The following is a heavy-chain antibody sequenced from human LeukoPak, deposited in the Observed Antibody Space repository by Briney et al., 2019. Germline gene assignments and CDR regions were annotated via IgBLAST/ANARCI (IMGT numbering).Heavy chain of an antibody. Sequence: PGRSLRLSCAESGFTFSSYGMHWVRQAPGKGLEWVAVIWYDGSNKYYADSVKGRFTISRDNSKNTLYLQMNSLRAEDTAVYYCAKGSHYDILTGYSPGDYWGQGTLVTVSS. CDR3: AKGSHYDILTGYSPGDY. CDR2: IWYDGSNK. J-gene: IGHJ4*02. D-gene: IGHD3-9*01. CDR1: GFTFSSYG. V-gene: IGHV3-33*06.